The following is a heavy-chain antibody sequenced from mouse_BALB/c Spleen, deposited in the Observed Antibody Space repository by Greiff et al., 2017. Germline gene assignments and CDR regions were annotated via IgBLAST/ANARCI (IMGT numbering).Heavy chain of an antibody. D-gene: IGHD2-1*01. CDR2: IYPGDGDT. CDR3: ARSGGNYGAMDY. Sequence: QVQLQQSGPELVKPGASVKISCKASGYAFSSSWMNWVKQRPGQGLEWIGRIYPGDGDTNYNGKFKGKATLTADKSSSTAYMQLSSLTSVDSAVYFCARSGGNYGAMDYWGQGTSVTVSS. J-gene: IGHJ4*01. CDR1: GYAFSSSW. V-gene: IGHV1-82*01.